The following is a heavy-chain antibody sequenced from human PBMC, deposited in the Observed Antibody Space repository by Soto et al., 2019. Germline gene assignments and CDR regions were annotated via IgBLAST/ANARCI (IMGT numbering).Heavy chain of an antibody. V-gene: IGHV1-69*01. J-gene: IGHJ6*02. CDR2: IIPIFGTA. D-gene: IGHD5-18*01. CDR1: GGTFSSYA. Sequence: QVQLVQSGAEVKKPGSSVKVSCKASGGTFSSYAISWVRQAPGQGLEWMGGIIPIFGTANYAQKFQGRVTITADESTSTAYRELSSLRSEDTAGYYCARRKVGYIPWAVGMDVWSQVTTVTVSS. CDR3: ARRKVGYIPWAVGMDV.